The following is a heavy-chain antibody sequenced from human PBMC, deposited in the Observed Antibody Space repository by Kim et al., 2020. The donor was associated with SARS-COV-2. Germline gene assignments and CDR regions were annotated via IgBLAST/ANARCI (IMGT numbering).Heavy chain of an antibody. CDR3: ASLRFLEWSSRAG. V-gene: IGHV3-23*01. D-gene: IGHD3-3*01. J-gene: IGHJ4*02. Sequence: YADSVKGRCTISRDNSKTTLYMKMNSLRAEDTAVYYCASLRFLEWSSRAGWGQGTLVTVSS.